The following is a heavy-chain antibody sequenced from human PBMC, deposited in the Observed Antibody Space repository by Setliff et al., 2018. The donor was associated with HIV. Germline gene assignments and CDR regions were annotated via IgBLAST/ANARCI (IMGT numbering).Heavy chain of an antibody. CDR3: ASSHPSLRRYDILTGYRPSRVPYYYGMDV. CDR1: GYTFTSYG. Sequence: ASVKVSCKASGYTFTSYGISWVRQAPGQGLEWMGWISAYNGNTNYAQKLQGRVTMTTDTSTSTAYMELRSLRSDDTAVYYCASSHPSLRRYDILTGYRPSRVPYYYGMDVWGQGTTVTVSS. V-gene: IGHV1-18*01. J-gene: IGHJ6*02. CDR2: ISAYNGNT. D-gene: IGHD3-9*01.